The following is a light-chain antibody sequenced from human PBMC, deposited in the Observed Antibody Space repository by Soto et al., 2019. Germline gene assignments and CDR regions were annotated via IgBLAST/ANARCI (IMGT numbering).Light chain of an antibody. CDR2: AAS. V-gene: IGKV1-6*01. Sequence: AIQMTQSPSSLSASVGDRVTITCRASQDIRNDLGWYHQRPGKPPKVLSYAASNLQSGVPPRFSGSGSGTDFDLTITSLQPEDFATYYCLQDYNRPYTFGQGTKLEF. CDR1: QDIRND. J-gene: IGKJ2*01. CDR3: LQDYNRPYT.